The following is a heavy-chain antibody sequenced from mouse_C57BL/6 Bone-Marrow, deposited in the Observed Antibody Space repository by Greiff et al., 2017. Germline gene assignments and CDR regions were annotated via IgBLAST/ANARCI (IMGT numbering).Heavy chain of an antibody. CDR1: GYTFTSYW. CDR2: IDPSDSET. D-gene: IGHD2-5*01. CDR3: ARKAYYSNLDY. J-gene: IGHJ2*01. Sequence: VQLQQSGAELVRPGSSVKLSCKASGYTFTSYWMHWVKQRPIKGLEWIGNIDPSDSETHYNQKFKDKATLTGDKSSSTAYMQLSSLTSEDSAVYDCARKAYYSNLDYWGQGTTLTVSS. V-gene: IGHV1-52*01.